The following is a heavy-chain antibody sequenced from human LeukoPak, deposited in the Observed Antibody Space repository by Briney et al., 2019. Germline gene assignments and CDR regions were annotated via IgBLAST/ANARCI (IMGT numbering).Heavy chain of an antibody. Sequence: ASVKVSCKASGHTFTGYYMHWVRQAPGQGLEWMGRINPNSGGTDYAQKSQGRVTMTRDTSISTAYMELSRLRSDDTAVYYCARGSLTVLFDYWGRGTLVTVSS. V-gene: IGHV1-2*06. D-gene: IGHD4-17*01. CDR1: GHTFTGYY. J-gene: IGHJ4*02. CDR3: ARGSLTVLFDY. CDR2: INPNSGGT.